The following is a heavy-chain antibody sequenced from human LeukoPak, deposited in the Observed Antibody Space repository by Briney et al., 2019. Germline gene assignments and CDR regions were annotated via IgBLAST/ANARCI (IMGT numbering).Heavy chain of an antibody. J-gene: IGHJ4*02. CDR1: GDSISSSNW. CDR3: TRSSGWWSLDY. Sequence: SETLSLTCTVSGDSISSSNWWNWVRLPPGKGLDWIGEISHTGSTKYSPSLKDRVTISKGNSKNQFSLKLNSVTAADTATYYCTRSSGWWSLDYWGQGALVTVSS. CDR2: ISHTGST. D-gene: IGHD6-19*01. V-gene: IGHV4-4*02.